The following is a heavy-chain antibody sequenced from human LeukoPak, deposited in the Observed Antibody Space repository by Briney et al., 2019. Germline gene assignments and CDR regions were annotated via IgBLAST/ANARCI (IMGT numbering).Heavy chain of an antibody. J-gene: IGHJ5*01. Sequence: SQTLSLTCAISGDSVSSNSAAWNWIRQSPSRGLGWLGRTYYRSKWYSEYALSLRGRLTIKPDTSKNQFSLQLNSVTPEDTAVYYCARTSGWFDYWGQGTTVTVSS. D-gene: IGHD6-19*01. CDR3: ARTSGWFDY. CDR1: GDSVSSNSAA. V-gene: IGHV6-1*01. CDR2: TYYRSKWYS.